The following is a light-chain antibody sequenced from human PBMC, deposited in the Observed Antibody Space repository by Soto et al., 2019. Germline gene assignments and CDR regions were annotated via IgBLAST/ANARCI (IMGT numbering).Light chain of an antibody. J-gene: IGKJ1*01. V-gene: IGKV3-20*01. CDR1: QSVSSIY. Sequence: EIVLTQSPGTLSLSPGERATLSCRASQSVSSIYIAWYQQKPGQAPRLLIYGASSRATGIPDRFSGSGSGTDFTLTISRLEPEDFAVYYCQQYGSSPRTFGQGTKVEIK. CDR3: QQYGSSPRT. CDR2: GAS.